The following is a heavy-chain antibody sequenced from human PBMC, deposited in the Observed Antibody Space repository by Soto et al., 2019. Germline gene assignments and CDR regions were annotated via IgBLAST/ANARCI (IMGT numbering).Heavy chain of an antibody. D-gene: IGHD6-6*01. V-gene: IGHV4-59*01. J-gene: IGHJ4*02. CDR3: ARGQPSSIAARPFDY. CDR2: MNDFGRT. Sequence: SETLSLTCTVSGASSSSYYWSWIRQPPGKGLEWIGYMNDFGRTIYNPSLKSRVTISLDTSKNQFSLKVTSVIAADTAVYYCARGQPSSIAARPFDYWGQGTLVTVSS. CDR1: GASSSSYY.